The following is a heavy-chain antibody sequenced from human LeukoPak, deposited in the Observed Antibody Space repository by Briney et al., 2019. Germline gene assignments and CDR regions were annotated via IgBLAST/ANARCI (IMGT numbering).Heavy chain of an antibody. J-gene: IGHJ4*02. CDR2: FDPEDGET. CDR1: GYTLTELS. D-gene: IGHD6-19*01. V-gene: IGHV1-24*01. CDR3: ATPTHPDSSGWPFDY. Sequence: ASVTVSCKVSGYTLTELSMHWVRQAPGKGLEWMGGFDPEDGETIYAQEFQGRVTMTEDTSTDTAYMELSSLRSEDTAVYYCATPTHPDSSGWPFDYWGQGTLVTVSS.